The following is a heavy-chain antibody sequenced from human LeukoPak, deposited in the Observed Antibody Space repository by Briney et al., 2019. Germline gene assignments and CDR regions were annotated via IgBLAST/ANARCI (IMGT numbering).Heavy chain of an antibody. V-gene: IGHV4-34*01. CDR3: AGLLNGGASHWFDP. J-gene: IGHJ5*02. D-gene: IGHD7-27*01. CDR2: INHSGST. CDR1: GGSFSGYY. Sequence: SETLSLTCAVYGGSFSGYYWSWIRQPPGKGLEWIGEINHSGSTNYNPSLKSRVTISVDTSKNQFSLKLSSVTAADTAVYYCAGLLNGGASHWFDPWGQGTLVTVSS.